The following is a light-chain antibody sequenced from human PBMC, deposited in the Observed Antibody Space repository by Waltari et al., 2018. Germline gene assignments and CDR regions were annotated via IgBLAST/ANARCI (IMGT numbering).Light chain of an antibody. J-gene: IGLJ1*01. CDR1: SSNIGAGHD. CDR2: GNT. Sequence: QSVLTQPPSVSGAPWQRVTISCTGSSSNIGAGHDVHWYQHLPGTAPKLLIYGNTKRPSGVPDRFSGSKSGTSASLGITGLQAEDEADYYCQSYDSSLGGSRVFGTGTKVTVL. V-gene: IGLV1-40*01. CDR3: QSYDSSLGGSRV.